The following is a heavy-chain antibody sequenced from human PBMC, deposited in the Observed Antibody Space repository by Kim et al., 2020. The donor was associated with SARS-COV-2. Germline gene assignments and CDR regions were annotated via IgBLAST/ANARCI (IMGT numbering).Heavy chain of an antibody. D-gene: IGHD6-19*01. CDR2: IYSGGSST. Sequence: GSLRLSCAASGFTFSSYAMSWVRQAPGKGLEWVSVIYSGGSSTYYADSVKGRFTISRDNSKNTLYLQMNSLRAEDTAVYYCAKEQYEQQWLVGGAFDIWGQGTMVTVSS. V-gene: IGHV3-23*03. CDR3: AKEQYEQQWLVGGAFDI. CDR1: GFTFSSYA. J-gene: IGHJ3*02.